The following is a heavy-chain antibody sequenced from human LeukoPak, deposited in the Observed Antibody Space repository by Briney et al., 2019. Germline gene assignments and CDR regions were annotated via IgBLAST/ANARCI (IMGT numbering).Heavy chain of an antibody. CDR1: GGSFSGYY. CDR2: INHSGST. CDR3: ARFGGYSRPNNWFDP. Sequence: PSETLSLTCAVYGGSFSGYYWSWIRQPPGKGLEWIGEINHSGSTNYNPSLKSRLTISVDVSKNQFSLKLSSVTAADTAIYYCARFGGYSRPNNWFDPWGQGTLVTVSS. J-gene: IGHJ5*02. D-gene: IGHD6-13*01. V-gene: IGHV4-34*01.